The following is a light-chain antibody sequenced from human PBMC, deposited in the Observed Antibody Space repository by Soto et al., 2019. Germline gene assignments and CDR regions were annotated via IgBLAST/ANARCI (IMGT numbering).Light chain of an antibody. Sequence: DVPMTQSPSTLSASVGDRVTITCRASQSISGWLAWYQQKPGKAPKTVIYKASSLQSGVPSRFSGSGFGTEFTLIINSLQPDDFATYYCQQYNYYPWTFGQGTKVEIK. CDR3: QQYNYYPWT. J-gene: IGKJ1*01. CDR1: QSISGW. V-gene: IGKV1-5*03. CDR2: KAS.